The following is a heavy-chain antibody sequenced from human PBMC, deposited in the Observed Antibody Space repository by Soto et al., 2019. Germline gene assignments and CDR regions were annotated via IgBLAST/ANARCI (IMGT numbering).Heavy chain of an antibody. CDR2: IYPGDSDS. CDR3: ARLNDYGDFEYFQN. Sequence: PGESLKISCKGSGYSFTSYRIGWVRQMPGKGLEWMGIIYPGDSDSRYSPSFQGQVTISSDKSISTAYLQWSSLKASDTAIYYCARLNDYGDFEYFQNWGQGNLVTVSS. D-gene: IGHD4-17*01. J-gene: IGHJ1*01. CDR1: GYSFTSYR. V-gene: IGHV5-51*01.